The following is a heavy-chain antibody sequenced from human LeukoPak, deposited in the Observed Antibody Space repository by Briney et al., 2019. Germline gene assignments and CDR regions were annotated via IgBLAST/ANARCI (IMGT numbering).Heavy chain of an antibody. CDR3: ARSRGSRKGYYYYYGMDV. J-gene: IGHJ6*02. D-gene: IGHD5-12*01. Sequence: PGGSLILSCAASGFTVSSNYMSWVCQAPGKGLEWVSVIYSGGSTYYADSVKGRFTISRDNSKNTLYLQMNSLRAEDTAVYYCARSRGSRKGYYYYYGMDVWGQGTTVTVSS. CDR1: GFTVSSNY. V-gene: IGHV3-53*01. CDR2: IYSGGST.